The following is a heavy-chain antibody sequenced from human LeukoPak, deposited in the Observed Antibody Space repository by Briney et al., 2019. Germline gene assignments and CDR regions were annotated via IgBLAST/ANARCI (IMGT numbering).Heavy chain of an antibody. CDR2: IIPIFGTA. Sequence: SVKVSCKATGATFSSYAISWVRQAPGQRLEWMGRIIPIFGTANYAQKFQGRVTITTDESTSTAYMELSSLRSEDTAVYYCARDQVDPASPPDFDYWGQGTLVTVSS. V-gene: IGHV1-69*05. CDR3: ARDQVDPASPPDFDY. J-gene: IGHJ4*02. D-gene: IGHD2-15*01. CDR1: GATFSSYA.